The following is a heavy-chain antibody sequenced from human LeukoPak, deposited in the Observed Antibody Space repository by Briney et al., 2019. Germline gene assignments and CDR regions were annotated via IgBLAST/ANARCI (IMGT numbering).Heavy chain of an antibody. D-gene: IGHD4-17*01. V-gene: IGHV5-51*01. CDR3: AKGQGYGDHYPIDY. CDR2: IYPSDSDT. J-gene: IGHJ4*02. CDR1: GYSFTNYW. Sequence: GESLKISCYASGYSFTNYWVAWVRQMPGKGLEWMGIIYPSDSDTRYSPSFQGQVTISADKYISTAYLQWSSLKASDTAIYYCAKGQGYGDHYPIDYWGQGTLVTVSS.